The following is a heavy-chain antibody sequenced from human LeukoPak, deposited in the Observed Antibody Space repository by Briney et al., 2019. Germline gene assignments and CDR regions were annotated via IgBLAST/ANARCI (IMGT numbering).Heavy chain of an antibody. D-gene: IGHD4-17*01. J-gene: IGHJ4*02. V-gene: IGHV3-21*01. CDR1: GFTFSSYS. CDR3: AREGTTVTTSTVY. CDR2: ISPSGSYI. Sequence: GGSLRLSCAASGFTFSSYSLNWVRQAPGKGLEWVSSISPSGSYIYYADSVKGRFTISRDTAKNSLYLQMNSLRAEDTAVYYCAREGTTVTTSTVYWGQGTLVTVSS.